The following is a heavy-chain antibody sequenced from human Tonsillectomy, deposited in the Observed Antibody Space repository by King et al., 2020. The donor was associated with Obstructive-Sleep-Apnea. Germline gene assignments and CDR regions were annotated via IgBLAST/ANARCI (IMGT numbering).Heavy chain of an antibody. J-gene: IGHJ2*01. D-gene: IGHD2-21*02. CDR1: GDSISAISYY. Sequence: QLQESGPGLVKPSETLSLTCTVSGDSISAISYYWGWIRQPPGKGLEWIVTIYYSGSTYYTPSLKSRVTISVDTSRNQFSLKLSSVTAADTAVYYCARESHIVVVTAIGYFDLWGRGTLVTVSS. CDR2: IYYSGST. CDR3: ARESHIVVVTAIGYFDL. V-gene: IGHV4-39*07.